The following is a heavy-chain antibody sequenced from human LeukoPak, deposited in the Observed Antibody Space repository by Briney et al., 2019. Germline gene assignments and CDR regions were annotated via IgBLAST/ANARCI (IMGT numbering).Heavy chain of an antibody. CDR1: GGSISSSSYY. CDR3: ARGVAAAGIIGKIVGATTAFDP. D-gene: IGHD1-26*01. CDR2: IYYSGST. Sequence: PSETLSLTCTVSGGSISSSSYYWGWIRQPPGKGLEWIGSIYYSGSTYYNPSLKSRVTISVDTSKNQFSLKLSSVTAADTAVYYCARGVAAAGIIGKIVGATTAFDPWGQGTLVTVSS. V-gene: IGHV4-39*07. J-gene: IGHJ5*02.